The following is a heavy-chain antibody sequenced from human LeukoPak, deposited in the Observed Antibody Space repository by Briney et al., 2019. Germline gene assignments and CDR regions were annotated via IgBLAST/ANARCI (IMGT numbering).Heavy chain of an antibody. CDR2: INPNSGGT. CDR1: GYTFTGYS. CDR3: ATVYSSGWTEPDY. D-gene: IGHD6-19*01. V-gene: IGHV1-2*02. Sequence: GASVKVSFKASGYTFTGYSMHWVRQAPGQGLEWMGWINPNSGGTVYAQNFQGRVTMTRDTSISTAYKELSRLTSDDAAVYFCATVYSSGWTEPDYWGQGTLVTVSS. J-gene: IGHJ4*02.